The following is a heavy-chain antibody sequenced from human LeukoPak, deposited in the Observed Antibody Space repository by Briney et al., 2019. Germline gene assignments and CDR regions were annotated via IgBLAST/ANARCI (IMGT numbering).Heavy chain of an antibody. V-gene: IGHV3-30*18. CDR2: ISYDGSNK. J-gene: IGHJ5*02. CDR1: GFTFSSYD. CDR3: AKAYSSSWYGTDWFDP. D-gene: IGHD6-13*01. Sequence: GGALRLSCAASGFTFSSYDMTWVRQAPGRGLEWVAVISYDGSNKYYADSVKGRFTISRDNSKNTLYLQMNSLRAEDTAVYYCAKAYSSSWYGTDWFDPWGQGTLVTVSS.